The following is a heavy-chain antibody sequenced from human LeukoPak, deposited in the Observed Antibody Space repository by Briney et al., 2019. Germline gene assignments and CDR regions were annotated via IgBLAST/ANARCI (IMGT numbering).Heavy chain of an antibody. CDR3: VRESFSRGDFN. V-gene: IGHV3-7*01. J-gene: IGHJ4*02. D-gene: IGHD7-27*01. Sequence: GGSLRLSCAASGFIFSSYWMTWVRQAPRKGLEWVATIRYDGDGKFYVDSVTGRFTISRDNAKNSLFLHMNSLAAEDTAVYYCVRESFSRGDFNWGQGTLVSVSS. CDR2: IRYDGDGK. CDR1: GFIFSSYW.